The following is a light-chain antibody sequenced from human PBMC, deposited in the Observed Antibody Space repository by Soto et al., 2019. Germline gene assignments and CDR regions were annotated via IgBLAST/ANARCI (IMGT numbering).Light chain of an antibody. CDR3: QQYGSSALT. CDR2: GAS. V-gene: IGKV3-20*01. CDR1: QSVSSIY. J-gene: IGKJ4*01. Sequence: EIVMTQSPATLSVSPGEIATLSFSASQSVSSIYLAWYQQKPGQAPRLLIYGASSRATGIPDRFSGSGSGTDFTLTISRLEPEDFAVYYCQQYGSSALTFGGGTKVDIK.